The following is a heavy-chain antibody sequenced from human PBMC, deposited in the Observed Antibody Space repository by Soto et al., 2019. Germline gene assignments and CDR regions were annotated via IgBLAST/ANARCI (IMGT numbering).Heavy chain of an antibody. Sequence: EVQLVESGGGLVKPGGSLRLSCAASGFTFSSYSMNWVRQAPGKGLEWVSSISSSSSYIYYADSVKGRFTISRDNAKNSLYLQMNSLRAEDTAVYYCARGSDYDILTGYYPSDYWGQGTLVSVSS. CDR3: ARGSDYDILTGYYPSDY. J-gene: IGHJ4*02. D-gene: IGHD3-9*01. CDR1: GFTFSSYS. V-gene: IGHV3-21*01. CDR2: ISSSSSYI.